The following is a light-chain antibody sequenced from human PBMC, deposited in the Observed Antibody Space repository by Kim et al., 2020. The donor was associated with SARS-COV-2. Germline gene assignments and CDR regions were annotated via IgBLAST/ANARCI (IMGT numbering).Light chain of an antibody. CDR2: AGT. CDR1: SSDIGSYNL. Sequence: GQAFAISCTENSSDIGSYNLVSWYQHHPGRAPKLMIYAGTERPSGVFDRFSGSKSGYTASLTISGLQAEDEANYFCSSYAGSHTYIFGPGTKVTVL. CDR3: SSYAGSHTYI. J-gene: IGLJ1*01. V-gene: IGLV2-23*01.